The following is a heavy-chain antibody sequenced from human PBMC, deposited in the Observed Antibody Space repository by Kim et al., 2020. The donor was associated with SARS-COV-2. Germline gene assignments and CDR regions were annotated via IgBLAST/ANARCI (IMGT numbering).Heavy chain of an antibody. V-gene: IGHV3-7*01. J-gene: IGHJ4*02. CDR3: ARMYGDYIDY. Sequence: GGSLRLSCVVSGFNFSNYWMNWVRQAPGKGLEWVANIMQVGSERYYVDSVKGRFTISRDNARNSLFLQMNTLRPEDTAVYYCARMYGDYIDYWGQGTLVTVSS. CDR2: IMQVGSER. D-gene: IGHD4-17*01. CDR1: GFNFSNYW.